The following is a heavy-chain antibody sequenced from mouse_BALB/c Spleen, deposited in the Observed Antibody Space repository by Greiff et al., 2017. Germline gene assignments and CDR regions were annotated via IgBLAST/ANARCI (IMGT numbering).Heavy chain of an antibody. J-gene: IGHJ4*01. D-gene: IGHD2-14*01. CDR1: GFSLTSYG. Sequence: VKLEESGPGLVAPSQSLSITCTVSGFSLTSYGVHWVRQPPGKGLEWLGVIWAGGSTNYNSALMSRLSISKDNSKSQVFLKMNSLQTDDTAMYYCARVGVRQGYYYAMDYWGQGTSVTVSS. CDR2: IWAGGST. V-gene: IGHV2-9*02. CDR3: ARVGVRQGYYYAMDY.